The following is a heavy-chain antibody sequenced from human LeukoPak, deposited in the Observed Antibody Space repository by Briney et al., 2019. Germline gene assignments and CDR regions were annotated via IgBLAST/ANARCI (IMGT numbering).Heavy chain of an antibody. CDR1: GFKFSDSW. J-gene: IGHJ5*02. CDR2: IKKGGSEE. Sequence: GGSLRLSCAASGFKFSDSWMSWVRQAPGKGPEWVANIKKGGSEEHYLDSVKGRFTVSRDNAKNSLYLQMNSLRAEDTAVYYCAREAIAAEGWFDPWGQGTLVTVSS. CDR3: AREAIAAEGWFDP. V-gene: IGHV3-7*01. D-gene: IGHD6-13*01.